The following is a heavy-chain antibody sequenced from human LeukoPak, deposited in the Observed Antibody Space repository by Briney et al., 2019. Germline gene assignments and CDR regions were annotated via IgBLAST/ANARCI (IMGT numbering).Heavy chain of an antibody. V-gene: IGHV4-34*01. CDR1: GGSFSDYY. CDR2: INHSGST. Sequence: SETLSPTCAVYGGSFSDYYWSWIRQPPGKGLERSGEINHSGSTNYNPSLKSRITMSVDTSKNKFSLKLSSVTAADTAVYYCARGRIRVGFVVVVAVPVRGYFFDHWGQGTLVTVSS. J-gene: IGHJ4*02. CDR3: ARGRIRVGFVVVVAVPVRGYFFDH. D-gene: IGHD2-15*01.